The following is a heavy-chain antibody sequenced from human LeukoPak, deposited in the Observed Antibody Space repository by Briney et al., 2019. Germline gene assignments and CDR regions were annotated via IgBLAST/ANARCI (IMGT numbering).Heavy chain of an antibody. CDR2: IKQDGNEK. V-gene: IGHV3-7*01. CDR3: ARGRYSGSYLLDY. CDR1: GFRFNTYW. D-gene: IGHD1-26*01. J-gene: IGHJ4*02. Sequence: GGSLRLSCAASGFRFNTYWMSWVRQAPGKRLEWVANIKQDGNEKYYADSVKGRFTISRDNAKNSLYLQMNSLRAEDTALYYCARGRYSGSYLLDYWGQGTLVTVSS.